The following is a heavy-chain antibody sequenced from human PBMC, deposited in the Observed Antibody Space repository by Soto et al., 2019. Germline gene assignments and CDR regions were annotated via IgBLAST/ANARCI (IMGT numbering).Heavy chain of an antibody. CDR3: ARGGSWPQPNGFDY. CDR2: ISSTGGWT. D-gene: IGHD6-6*01. CDR1: GFTFSNFA. Sequence: EVKLVESREGMVQRGGYLRLSCAVSGFTFSNFAMHWVRQAPGKGLEYVSAISSTGGWTYYADSVKGRFTISRDNSKSPLYLQMGSLTTEDTAVYYCARGGSWPQPNGFDYWGQGTVVTVSS. J-gene: IGHJ4*02. V-gene: IGHV3-64*02.